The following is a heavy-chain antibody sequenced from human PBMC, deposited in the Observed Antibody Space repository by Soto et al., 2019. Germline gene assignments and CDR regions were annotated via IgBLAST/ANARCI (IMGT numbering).Heavy chain of an antibody. CDR2: IIPMFGTA. D-gene: IGHD5-18*01. V-gene: IGHV1-69*12. J-gene: IGHJ4*02. CDR3: ASGIQLWLRRINNGYSG. CDR1: GGTFSTYA. Sequence: QVQLVQSGAEVKKPESSVKVSCKAPGGTFSTYAISWVRQAPGQGLEWMGGIIPMFGTANYAQRFQDRVTITADDSTNTVYMALSSLSSEDTAVYFCASGIQLWLRRINNGYSGWGQGTLVTVSS.